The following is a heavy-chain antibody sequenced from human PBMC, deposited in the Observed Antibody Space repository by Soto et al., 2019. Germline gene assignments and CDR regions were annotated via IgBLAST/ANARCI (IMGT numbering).Heavy chain of an antibody. CDR3: ATGVIWIGYFTVDS. CDR2: FIPVYRTL. J-gene: IGHJ4*02. Sequence: QVLLVQSGAEVKKPGSSVKISCKASGGSFGNSAINWVRQTPGQGLEWLGGFIPVYRTLNYAQKFQGRVTIPSDDSTGTAYMTLSSLASNDTAGYYCATGVIWIGYFTVDSWAKGTRVTVSS. V-gene: IGHV1-69*01. CDR1: GGSFGNSA. D-gene: IGHD3-3*01.